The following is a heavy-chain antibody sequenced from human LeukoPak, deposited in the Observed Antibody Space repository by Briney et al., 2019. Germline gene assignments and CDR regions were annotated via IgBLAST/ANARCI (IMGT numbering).Heavy chain of an antibody. J-gene: IGHJ3*02. CDR2: FDPEIGET. D-gene: IGHD3-16*01. Sequence: ASVKVSCKVSGYTLTELSIHRVRQAPGKGREWMGGFDPEIGETIYARKFQGRVTMTEDTSTDTGCMELSSLRSEDTAVYYCTTGLGPDAFDIWGQGTMVTVSS. CDR1: GYTLTELS. CDR3: TTGLGPDAFDI. V-gene: IGHV1-24*01.